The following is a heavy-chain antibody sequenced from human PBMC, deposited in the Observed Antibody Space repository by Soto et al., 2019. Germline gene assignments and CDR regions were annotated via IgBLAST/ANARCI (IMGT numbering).Heavy chain of an antibody. CDR3: ARVDIVAKKHYYYYYGMDV. CDR1: GYTFTSYG. V-gene: IGHV1-18*01. D-gene: IGHD5-12*01. Sequence: QVQLVQSGAEVKKPGASVKVSCKASGYTFTSYGISWVRQAPGQGLERMGWISAYNGNTNYAQKLQGRVTMTTDTSTSTAYMELRSLRSDDTAVYYCARVDIVAKKHYYYYYGMDVWGQGTTVTVSS. CDR2: ISAYNGNT. J-gene: IGHJ6*02.